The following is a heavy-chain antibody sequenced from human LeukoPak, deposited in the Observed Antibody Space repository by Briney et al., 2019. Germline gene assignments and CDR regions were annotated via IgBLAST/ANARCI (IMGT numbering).Heavy chain of an antibody. V-gene: IGHV1-2*02. CDR3: ARAGDNGNLA. D-gene: IGHD1-26*01. Sequence: AVKVSCKASGYPFTDQFINWVRQAPGQGLEWMGWINPNSGGSNYAQDFHGRVTMTRDTSNSTAYMELSRLRSDDTAVYYCARAGDNGNLAWGQGTLVTV. J-gene: IGHJ5*02. CDR1: GYPFTDQF. CDR2: INPNSGGS.